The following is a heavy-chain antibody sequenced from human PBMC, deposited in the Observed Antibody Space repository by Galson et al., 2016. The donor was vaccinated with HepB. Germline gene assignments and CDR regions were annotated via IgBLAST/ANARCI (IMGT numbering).Heavy chain of an antibody. D-gene: IGHD3-10*01. CDR2: IKRDGSEK. V-gene: IGHV3-7*03. Sequence: SLRLSCAASGFTFSTYWMTWVRQAPGKGLEWVANIKRDGSEKYYVDSVKGRFTISRDNAKNSLYLQMNSLRAEDTAVYYCARHHGSGSYWDYFDYWGQGTLVTVSS. CDR1: GFTFSTYW. J-gene: IGHJ4*02. CDR3: ARHHGSGSYWDYFDY.